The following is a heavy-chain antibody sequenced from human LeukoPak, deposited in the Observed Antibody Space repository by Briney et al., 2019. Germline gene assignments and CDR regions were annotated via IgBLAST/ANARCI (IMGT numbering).Heavy chain of an antibody. Sequence: ASVKVSCKASGYTFTNYDINWVRQATGQGLEWMGWMNPNSGNTGYSQKFQARVTMTRNTSISTAYMELSSLRSEDTAVYYCARAQKNGGYADNRFDPWGQGTLVTVSS. V-gene: IGHV1-8*01. CDR2: MNPNSGNT. CDR3: ARAQKNGGYADNRFDP. D-gene: IGHD5-12*01. CDR1: GYTFTNYD. J-gene: IGHJ5*02.